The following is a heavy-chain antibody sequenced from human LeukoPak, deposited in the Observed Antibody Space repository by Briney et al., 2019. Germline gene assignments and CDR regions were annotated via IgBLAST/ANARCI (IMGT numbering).Heavy chain of an antibody. J-gene: IGHJ3*02. V-gene: IGHV3-48*01. Sequence: GGSLRLSCAASGFTFSSYSMNWVRQAPGKGLEWVSYISSSSSTIYYADSVKGRFTISRDNAKSSLYLQMNSLRAEDTAVYYCARDQNRITMIVVVIPDAFDIWGQGTMVTVSS. CDR1: GFTFSSYS. CDR3: ARDQNRITMIVVVIPDAFDI. CDR2: ISSSSSTI. D-gene: IGHD3-22*01.